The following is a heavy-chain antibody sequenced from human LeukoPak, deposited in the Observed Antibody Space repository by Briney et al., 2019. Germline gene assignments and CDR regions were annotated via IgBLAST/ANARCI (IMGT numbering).Heavy chain of an antibody. J-gene: IGHJ4*02. D-gene: IGHD3-22*01. CDR3: ARSYYFDSSAYYLFDY. Sequence: ASVKVSCKASGYTFTSYPMNLVRQAPGQGLEWMGWINTNTWNPTYGHGFKGRFVFSMATSASTAYLQISRLKAEDTAVYYCARSYYFDSSAYYLFDYWGQGTLVTVSS. CDR1: GYTFTSYP. CDR2: INTNTWNP. V-gene: IGHV7-4-1*02.